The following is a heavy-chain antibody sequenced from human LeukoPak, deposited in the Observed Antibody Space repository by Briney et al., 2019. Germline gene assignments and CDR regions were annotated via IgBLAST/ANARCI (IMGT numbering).Heavy chain of an antibody. CDR1: GGSISTYY. CDR3: ARGQDDYSSFYTWFDP. Sequence: PSETLSLTCTVSGGSISTYYWSWIRQHPGKGLEWIGYIYYSGNTYYSPSLKSRLSISIETSKNRFSLKLSSVTAADTAVYYCARGQDDYSSFYTWFDPWGQGTLVTVSS. D-gene: IGHD4-11*01. CDR2: IYYSGNT. V-gene: IGHV4-31*03. J-gene: IGHJ5*02.